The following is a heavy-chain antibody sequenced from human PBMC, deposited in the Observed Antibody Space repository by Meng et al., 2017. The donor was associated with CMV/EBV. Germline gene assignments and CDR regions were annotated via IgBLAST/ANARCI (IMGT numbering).Heavy chain of an antibody. CDR1: GGSISSYY. CDR2: IYYSGST. J-gene: IGHJ6*02. CDR3: ASRYYGMDV. Sequence: GSLRLSCTFSGGSISSYYWSWIRQPPGKGLEWIGYIYYSGSTNYNPSLKSRVTISVDTSKNQFSLKLSSVTAADTAVYYCASRYYGMDVWGQGTTVTVSS. V-gene: IGHV4-59*01.